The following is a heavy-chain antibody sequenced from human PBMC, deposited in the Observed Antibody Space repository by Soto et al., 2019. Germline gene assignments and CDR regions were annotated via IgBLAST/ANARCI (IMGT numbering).Heavy chain of an antibody. CDR1: GDTFSSYA. Sequence: SVKVSCKASGDTFSSYAISWVRQAPGQGLEWMGGIIPIFGTANYAQKFQGRVTITADESTSTAYMELSSLRSEDTAVYYCARDIPPYNWYGPWGQGTLVTVS. V-gene: IGHV1-69*13. CDR2: IIPIFGTA. CDR3: ARDIPPYNWYGP. J-gene: IGHJ5*02.